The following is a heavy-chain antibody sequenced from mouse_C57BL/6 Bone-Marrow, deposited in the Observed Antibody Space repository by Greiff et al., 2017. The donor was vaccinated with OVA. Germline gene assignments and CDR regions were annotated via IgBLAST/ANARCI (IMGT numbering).Heavy chain of an antibody. CDR2: FHPSDSDT. Sequence: QVQLQQPGAELVKPGASVKVSCKASGYTFTSYWMHWVKQRPGQGLEWIGRFHPSDSDTNYNQKFKGKATLTVDKSSSTAYTQLGSLTSEDSAVYYCAIGGSWFAYWGQGTLVTVSA. CDR3: AIGGSWFAY. V-gene: IGHV1-74*01. CDR1: GYTFTSYW. J-gene: IGHJ3*01.